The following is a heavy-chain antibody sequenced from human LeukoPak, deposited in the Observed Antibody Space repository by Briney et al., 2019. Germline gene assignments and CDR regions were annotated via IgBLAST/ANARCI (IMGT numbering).Heavy chain of an antibody. Sequence: GGSLRLSCAASGFTFSSYSMNWVRQAPGKGLEWVSYISSRSSSIYYADTVKGRFTLSRDNAKNSLYLQMNSLRDEDTAVYYCARGDYGDRDLEYWGQGTLVTVAS. CDR2: ISSRSSSI. CDR1: GFTFSSYS. V-gene: IGHV3-48*02. D-gene: IGHD4-17*01. J-gene: IGHJ4*02. CDR3: ARGDYGDRDLEY.